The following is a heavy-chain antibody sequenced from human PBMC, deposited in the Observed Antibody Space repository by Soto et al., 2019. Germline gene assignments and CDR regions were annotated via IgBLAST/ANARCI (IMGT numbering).Heavy chain of an antibody. V-gene: IGHV1-18*01. J-gene: IGHJ4*02. D-gene: IGHD1-1*01. CDR1: GYDFTTYG. CDR3: ARGRYGDY. Sequence: QVHLVQSGAEVKKPGASVKVSCKGSGYDFTTYGITWVRQAPGQGLEWMAWISAHNGNTDHAQKLQGRVTVTRDTSTSTAYLALRSLRSDDTAVYYCARGRYGDYCGQEALVTVSS. CDR2: ISAHNGNT.